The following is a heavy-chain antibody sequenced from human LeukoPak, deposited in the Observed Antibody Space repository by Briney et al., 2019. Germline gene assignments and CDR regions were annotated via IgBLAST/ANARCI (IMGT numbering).Heavy chain of an antibody. Sequence: SETLSLTCTVSGGSISSYYWGWIRQPPGKGLEWIGYIYYSGSTNYNLSLKSRVTISVDTSKNQFSLKLSSVTAADTAVYYCARAGYDSGWFDPWGQGTLVTVSS. CDR2: IYYSGST. CDR3: ARAGYDSGWFDP. V-gene: IGHV4-59*01. CDR1: GGSISSYY. D-gene: IGHD3-10*01. J-gene: IGHJ5*02.